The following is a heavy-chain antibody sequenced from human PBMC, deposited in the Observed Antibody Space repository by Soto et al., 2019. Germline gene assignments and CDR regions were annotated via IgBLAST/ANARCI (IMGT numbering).Heavy chain of an antibody. CDR3: ARGAVAAAGTPFYYYYMDV. CDR1: GYTFTGYY. V-gene: IGHV1-2*04. CDR2: INPNSGGT. Sequence: ASVKVSCNASGYTFTGYYMHLVRQAPGQGLEWMGWINPNSGGTNYAQKFQGWVTMTRDTSISTAYMELSRLRSDDTAVYYCARGAVAAAGTPFYYYYMDVWGKGTTVTVSS. J-gene: IGHJ6*03. D-gene: IGHD6-13*01.